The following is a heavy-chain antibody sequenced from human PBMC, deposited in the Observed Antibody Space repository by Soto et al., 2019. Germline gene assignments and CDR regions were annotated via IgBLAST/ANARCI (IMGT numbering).Heavy chain of an antibody. Sequence: QVQLVESGGGLVKPGGSLRLSCAASGFSFSDYYMSWIRQAPGKGLEWVSYISNRVSYTNYADSVKGRFTISRDNADNILYLQMSSLRAEDTAVYYCARGYFDWLKLDSWGQGTLVTVSS. V-gene: IGHV3-11*05. J-gene: IGHJ4*02. CDR2: ISNRVSYT. D-gene: IGHD3-9*01. CDR3: ARGYFDWLKLDS. CDR1: GFSFSDYY.